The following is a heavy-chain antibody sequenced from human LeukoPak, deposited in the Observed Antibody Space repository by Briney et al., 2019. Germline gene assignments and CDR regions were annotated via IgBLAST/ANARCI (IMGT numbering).Heavy chain of an antibody. D-gene: IGHD3-3*01. V-gene: IGHV4-34*01. CDR3: ARGGRITIFGVVTSPWR. CDR1: GGSFSGYY. CDR2: INHSGST. J-gene: IGHJ4*02. Sequence: KPSETLSLTCAVYGGSFSGYYWSWIRQPPGKGLEWIGEINHSGSTNYNPSLKSRVTISVDTSKNQFSLKLSSVTAADTAVYYCARGGRITIFGVVTSPWRWGQGTLVTVSS.